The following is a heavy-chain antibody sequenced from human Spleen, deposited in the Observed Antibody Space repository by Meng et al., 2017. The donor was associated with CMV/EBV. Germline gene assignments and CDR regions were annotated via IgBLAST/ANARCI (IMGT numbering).Heavy chain of an antibody. Sequence: GGSLRLSCAASGFTFSSYWMSWVRQAPGKGLEWVANIKQDGSEKYYVDSVKGRFTISRDNAKNSLYLQMNSLRAEDTAVYYCAKGGYSYGPPVDYWGQGTLVTVSS. V-gene: IGHV3-7*01. J-gene: IGHJ4*02. CDR2: IKQDGSEK. CDR1: GFTFSSYW. CDR3: AKGGYSYGPPVDY. D-gene: IGHD5-18*01.